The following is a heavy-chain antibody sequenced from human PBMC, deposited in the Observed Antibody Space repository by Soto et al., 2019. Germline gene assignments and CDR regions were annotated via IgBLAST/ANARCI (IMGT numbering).Heavy chain of an antibody. CDR3: ARGGHYHYYGMDV. D-gene: IGHD2-15*01. CDR1: GFTFSSYS. V-gene: IGHV3-48*02. J-gene: IGHJ6*02. Sequence: GGSLRLSCAASGFTFSSYSMKWVRQAPGKGLEWVSYISSSSTIYYADSVKGRFTISRDNAKNSLYLQMNSLRDEDTAVYYCARGGHYHYYGMDVWGQGTTVTVSS. CDR2: ISSSSTI.